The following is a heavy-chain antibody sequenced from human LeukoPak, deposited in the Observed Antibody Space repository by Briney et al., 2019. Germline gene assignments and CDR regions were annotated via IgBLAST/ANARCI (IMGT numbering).Heavy chain of an antibody. J-gene: IGHJ4*02. Sequence: WASVKVSCKASGGTLRRHTITWVRQAPGQGLEWKGRITPMMGIANYAQKFQGRVTITADTSTDTAYMDLISLRSEDTAVSYCASRSHKTIVGADTREVGDYWGQGTLVTVSS. D-gene: IGHD6-19*01. CDR1: GGTLRRHT. CDR3: ASRSHKTIVGADTREVGDY. V-gene: IGHV1-69*02. CDR2: ITPMMGIA.